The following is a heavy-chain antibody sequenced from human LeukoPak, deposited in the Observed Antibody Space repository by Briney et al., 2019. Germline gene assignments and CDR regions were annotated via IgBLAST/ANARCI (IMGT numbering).Heavy chain of an antibody. J-gene: IGHJ5*01. V-gene: IGHV4-4*02. CDR2: VYRSGTA. CDR3: ARDSGWHSDS. Sequence: QPSETLSLTCAVSGDSISSNKWWHWVRQAPGKGLEWIGEVYRSGTANYNPSLKNRVTISVDKSKNQFSLNLRSVTAADTAVYYCARDSGWHSDSWGQGTLVTVSS. D-gene: IGHD6-19*01. CDR1: GDSISSNKW.